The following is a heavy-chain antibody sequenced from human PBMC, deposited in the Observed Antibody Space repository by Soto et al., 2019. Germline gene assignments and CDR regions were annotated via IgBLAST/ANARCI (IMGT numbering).Heavy chain of an antibody. J-gene: IGHJ3*02. CDR1: GGSISSYY. V-gene: IGHV4-59*01. CDR2: IYYSGST. D-gene: IGHD2-2*02. CDR3: FLCSSTSCYNSGGPGAFDI. Sequence: SETLSLTCTVSGGSISSYYWSWIRQPPGKGLEWIGYIYYSGSTNYNPSLKSRVTISVDTSKNQFSLKLSSVTAADTAVYYCFLCSSTSCYNSGGPGAFDIWGQGTMVTVSS.